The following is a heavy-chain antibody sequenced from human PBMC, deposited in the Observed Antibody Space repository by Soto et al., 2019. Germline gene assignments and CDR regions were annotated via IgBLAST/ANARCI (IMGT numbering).Heavy chain of an antibody. CDR3: ASVRGVTPHYFDS. CDR2: IWYDGSNK. Sequence: QVQLVESGGGVVQPGRSLRLSCAASGLNFSSYGMHWVRQAPGRGLEWVAVIWYDGSNKYYGDSVKGRFTISRDNSKNTLYLQMNSLRAEDTAVYYCASVRGVTPHYFDSWGQGTLVTVSS. D-gene: IGHD3-10*01. CDR1: GLNFSSYG. J-gene: IGHJ4*02. V-gene: IGHV3-33*01.